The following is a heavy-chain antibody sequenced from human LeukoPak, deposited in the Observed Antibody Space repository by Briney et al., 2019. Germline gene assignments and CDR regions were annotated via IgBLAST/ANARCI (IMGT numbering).Heavy chain of an antibody. V-gene: IGHV4-59*12. CDR1: GGSISSYY. CDR2: FYYSGST. CDR3: AKDFGVESFYMDV. Sequence: SETLSLTCTVSGGSISSYYWSWIRQPPGKGLEWIGYFYYSGSTHYNPSLKSRVTISVDTSKNQFSLKLSSVTAADTAVYYCAKDFGVESFYMDVWGKGTTVTVSS. D-gene: IGHD3-10*01. J-gene: IGHJ6*03.